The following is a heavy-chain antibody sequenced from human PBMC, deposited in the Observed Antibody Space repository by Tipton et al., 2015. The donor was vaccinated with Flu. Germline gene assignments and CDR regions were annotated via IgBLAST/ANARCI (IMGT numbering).Heavy chain of an antibody. D-gene: IGHD6-13*01. CDR1: GFTVSSNY. J-gene: IGHJ4*02. Sequence: SLRLSCAASGFTVSSNYMSWVRQAPGKGLEWVSVIYSGGSTYYADSVKGRFTISRDNSKNTLYLQMNSLRAEDTAVYYCARLAAAGTNFDYWGQGTLVTVSS. CDR3: ARLAAAGTNFDY. V-gene: IGHV3-53*01. CDR2: IYSGGST.